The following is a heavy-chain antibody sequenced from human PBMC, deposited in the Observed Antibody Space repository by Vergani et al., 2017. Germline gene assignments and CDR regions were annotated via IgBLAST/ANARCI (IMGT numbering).Heavy chain of an antibody. Sequence: EVQLVESGGGLVQPGGSLRLSCAASGFTVSSNYMSWVRQAPGKGLEWVSVIYSGGSTYYADSVKGRFTISRDNSKNTLYLQMNSLRAEDTAVYYCARDSGPTGYSSSWPYYYYYYGMDVWGQGTTVTVSS. J-gene: IGHJ6*02. CDR3: ARDSGPTGYSSSWPYYYYYYGMDV. D-gene: IGHD6-13*01. CDR2: IYSGGST. V-gene: IGHV3-66*01. CDR1: GFTVSSNY.